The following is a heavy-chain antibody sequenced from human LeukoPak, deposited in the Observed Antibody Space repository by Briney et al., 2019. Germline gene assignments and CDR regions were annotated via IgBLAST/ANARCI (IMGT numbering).Heavy chain of an antibody. Sequence: GGSLRLSCAASGFTFGSYAMDWVRQAPGKGLEWISYITPSSSTIYYADSVRGRFTISRDDANNSLFLQMNSLSAEDTAVYYCAKEDYFNSGSYPGHWGQGTLVTVSS. J-gene: IGHJ4*02. CDR1: GFTFGSYA. D-gene: IGHD3-10*01. V-gene: IGHV3-48*01. CDR3: AKEDYFNSGSYPGH. CDR2: ITPSSSTI.